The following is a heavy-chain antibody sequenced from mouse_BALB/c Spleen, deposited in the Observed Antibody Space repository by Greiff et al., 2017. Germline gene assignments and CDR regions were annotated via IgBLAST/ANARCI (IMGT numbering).Heavy chain of an antibody. V-gene: IGHV5-9-1*01. J-gene: IGHJ4*01. CDR2: ISSGGSYT. CDR3: ARYGYYNYAMDY. D-gene: IGHD2-3*01. CDR1: GFTFSSYT. Sequence: DVMLVESGGGLVKPGGSLKLSCAASGFTFSSYTMSWVRQTPEKRLEWVATISSGGSYTYYPDTVTGRFTISRDNAKNTLYLEMSSLRSEDTAMYYCARYGYYNYAMDYWGQGTSVTVSS.